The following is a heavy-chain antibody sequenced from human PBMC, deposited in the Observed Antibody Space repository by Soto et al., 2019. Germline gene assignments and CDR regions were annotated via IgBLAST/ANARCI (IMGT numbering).Heavy chain of an antibody. CDR3: VRSRVFIAVAGMATYYYYYGMDP. CDR1: GDSVSSDSAA. V-gene: IGHV6-1*01. D-gene: IGHD6-19*01. J-gene: IGHJ6*02. Sequence: SQTLSLTCAISGDSVSSDSAAWNWIRQSPSRGLEWLGRTYYRSKWYNDYAVSVNGRITINPDTSKNHFSLQLNSVTPEDTAVYYCVRSRVFIAVAGMATYYYYYGMDPWGQGTLVTVSS. CDR2: TYYRSKWYN.